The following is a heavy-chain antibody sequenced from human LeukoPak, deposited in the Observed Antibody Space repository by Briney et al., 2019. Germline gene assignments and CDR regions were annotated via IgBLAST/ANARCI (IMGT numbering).Heavy chain of an antibody. CDR1: GFTFSSYG. J-gene: IGHJ3*02. Sequence: GGSLRLSCAASGFTFSSYGMHWVRQAPGKGLEWVAVIWYDGSNKYYADSVKGRLTISRNNPKNTLYLQMNSLRAEDTAVYYCAKESGYCSSTSCFADAFDIWAKGQWSPSLQ. CDR3: AKESGYCSSTSCFADAFDI. D-gene: IGHD2-2*01. V-gene: IGHV3-33*06. CDR2: IWYDGSNK.